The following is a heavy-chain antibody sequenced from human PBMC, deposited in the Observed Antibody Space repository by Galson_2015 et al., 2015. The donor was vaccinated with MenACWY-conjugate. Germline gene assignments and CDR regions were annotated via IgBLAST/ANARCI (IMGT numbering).Heavy chain of an antibody. CDR2: IRSKAYGGTT. Sequence: SLRLSCAASGFTFGDYAMSWFRQAPGKGLEWVGFIRSKAYGGTTEYAASVKGRFTISRDDSKSIAYLQMNSLKTEDTAVYYCTRELFTMVRDEDYYYYYGMDVWGQGTTVTVSS. CDR1: GFTFGDYA. J-gene: IGHJ6*02. D-gene: IGHD3-10*01. CDR3: TRELFTMVRDEDYYYYYGMDV. V-gene: IGHV3-49*03.